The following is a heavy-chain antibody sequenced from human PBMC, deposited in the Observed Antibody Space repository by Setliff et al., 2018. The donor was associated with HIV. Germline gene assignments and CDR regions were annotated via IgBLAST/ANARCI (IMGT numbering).Heavy chain of an antibody. D-gene: IGHD5-12*01. V-gene: IGHV4-39*01. Sequence: SETLSLTCTVSGGSISSSTYYWGWIRRSPGKGLQWIGSIHYSGSTYYNPSLESRVTISVDTSENQFSLKLSSVTAGDTAVYYCARRGYDFLGYFQHWGHGTLVTVSS. CDR2: IHYSGST. CDR3: ARRGYDFLGYFQH. CDR1: GGSISSSTYY. J-gene: IGHJ1*01.